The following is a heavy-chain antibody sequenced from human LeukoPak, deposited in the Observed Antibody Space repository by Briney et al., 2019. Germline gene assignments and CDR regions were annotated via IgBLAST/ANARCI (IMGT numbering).Heavy chain of an antibody. D-gene: IGHD2-21*02. Sequence: SETLSLTCTVSGGSISSYYWSWIRQPPGKGLEWIGYIYYSGGTNYNPSLRSRITMSVDTSKNHFSLSLTSVTAADTAVYYCARLPGCSGADCFRAFDIWGQGTMVTVSS. CDR3: ARLPGCSGADCFRAFDI. J-gene: IGHJ3*02. CDR2: IYYSGGT. CDR1: GGSISSYY. V-gene: IGHV4-59*08.